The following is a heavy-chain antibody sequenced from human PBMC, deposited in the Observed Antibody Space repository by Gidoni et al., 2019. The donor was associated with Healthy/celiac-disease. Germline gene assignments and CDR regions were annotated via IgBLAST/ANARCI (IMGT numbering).Heavy chain of an antibody. CDR3: AKESSKWLLLGYFQH. J-gene: IGHJ1*01. CDR2: ISYDGSNK. V-gene: IGHV3-30*18. D-gene: IGHD3-22*01. Sequence: HVQLVESGGGVVQPGRSLRLSCSASDFTFSSYGMQWVRKAPGKGLEWVAVISYDGSNKYYADSLKGRFTISRDNSKNTLYLQMNSLRAEDTAVYYCAKESSKWLLLGYFQHWGQGTLVTVSS. CDR1: DFTFSSYG.